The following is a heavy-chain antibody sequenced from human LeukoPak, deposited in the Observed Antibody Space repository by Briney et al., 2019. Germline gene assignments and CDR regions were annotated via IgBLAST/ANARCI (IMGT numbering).Heavy chain of an antibody. CDR2: IIPILGLA. CDR1: GYTFTGYY. Sequence: SVRVSCKASGYTFTGYYMHWVRQAPGQGLEWMGRIIPILGLANYAQKFQGRVTITADKSTSTAYMELSSLRSEDTAVYYCAREGYYYDSSGYYNSWGQGTLVTVSS. D-gene: IGHD3-22*01. V-gene: IGHV1-69*04. J-gene: IGHJ4*02. CDR3: AREGYYYDSSGYYNS.